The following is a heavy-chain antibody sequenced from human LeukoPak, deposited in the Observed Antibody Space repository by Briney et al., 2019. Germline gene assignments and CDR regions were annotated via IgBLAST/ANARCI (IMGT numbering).Heavy chain of an antibody. D-gene: IGHD3-3*01. CDR1: GFTFSSYS. CDR2: ISSSGSTI. Sequence: GGSLRLSCTASGFTFSSYSMNWVRQAPGKGLEWVSYISSSGSTIYYADSVKGRFTISRDNSKNTLYLQMNSLRAEDTAVYYCATPLFYDFWSGSYFDYWGQGTLVTVSS. V-gene: IGHV3-48*01. CDR3: ATPLFYDFWSGSYFDY. J-gene: IGHJ4*02.